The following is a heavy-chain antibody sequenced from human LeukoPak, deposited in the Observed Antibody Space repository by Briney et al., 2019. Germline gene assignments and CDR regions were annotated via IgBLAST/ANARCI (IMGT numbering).Heavy chain of an antibody. CDR2: IIPIFGTA. Sequence: SVKVSCKASGGTFSNYAVSWVRQAPGQGLEWMGEIIPIFGTANYAQKFQGRVTITADESTSTAYLDLSSLRSEDTAVYYCARDAHYGSGSSFDFWGQGTPATVSS. CDR3: ARDAHYGSGSSFDF. V-gene: IGHV1-69*01. J-gene: IGHJ4*02. CDR1: GGTFSNYA. D-gene: IGHD3-10*01.